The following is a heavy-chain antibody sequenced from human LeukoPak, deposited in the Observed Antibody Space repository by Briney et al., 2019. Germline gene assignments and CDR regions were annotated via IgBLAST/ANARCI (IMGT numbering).Heavy chain of an antibody. D-gene: IGHD6-13*01. J-gene: IGHJ4*02. CDR2: IIPIFGTA. CDR3: AGIAAAGTRPHYYFDC. V-gene: IGHV1-69*05. Sequence: GASVKVSCKASGGTFSSYAISWVRQAPGQGLEWMGRIIPIFGTANYAQKFQGRVTITTDESTSTAYMELSSLGSEDTAVYYCAGIAAAGTRPHYYFDCWGQGTLVTVSS. CDR1: GGTFSSYA.